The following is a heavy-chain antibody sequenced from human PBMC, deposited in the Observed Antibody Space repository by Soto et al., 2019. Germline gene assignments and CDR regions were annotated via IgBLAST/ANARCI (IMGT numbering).Heavy chain of an antibody. J-gene: IGHJ4*02. CDR2: INAGNGNT. V-gene: IGHV1-3*01. Sequence: QVQLVQSGAEVKKPGASVKDSCKASGYTFTSYAMHWVRQAPGQRLEWMGWINAGNGNTKYSQKFQGRVTITRDTSASTAYMELSSLRSEDTAVYYCARDAPKYCSGGSCYPGYWGQGTLVTVSS. D-gene: IGHD2-15*01. CDR1: GYTFTSYA. CDR3: ARDAPKYCSGGSCYPGY.